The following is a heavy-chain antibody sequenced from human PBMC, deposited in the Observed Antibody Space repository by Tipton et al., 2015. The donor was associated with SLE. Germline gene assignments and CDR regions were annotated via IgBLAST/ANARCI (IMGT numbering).Heavy chain of an antibody. D-gene: IGHD6-6*01. V-gene: IGHV4-59*11. Sequence: TLSLTCSVSGGSISSHAWNWIRQPPGRGLEWIGHIYTGGSTNYNSSLKSRVTISADTSKNQFSLKLSSVTAADTAVYFCARDGAIGARPGSFDYWGQGALVTVSS. CDR2: IYTGGST. CDR3: ARDGAIGARPGSFDY. CDR1: GGSISSHA. J-gene: IGHJ4*02.